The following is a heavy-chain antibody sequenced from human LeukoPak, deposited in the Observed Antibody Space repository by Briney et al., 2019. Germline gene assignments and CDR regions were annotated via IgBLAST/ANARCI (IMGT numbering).Heavy chain of an antibody. CDR2: ISGSGGST. CDR3: AKDYYYDSSGYYPFPTFDY. D-gene: IGHD3-22*01. CDR1: GFTFSSYA. J-gene: IGHJ4*02. Sequence: PGGSLRLSCAASGFTFSSYAMSWVRQAPGKGLEWVSAISGSGGSTYYADSVKGRFTISRDNSKNTVYLRMNSLRAEDTAVYYCAKDYYYDSSGYYPFPTFDYWGQGTLVTVSS. V-gene: IGHV3-23*01.